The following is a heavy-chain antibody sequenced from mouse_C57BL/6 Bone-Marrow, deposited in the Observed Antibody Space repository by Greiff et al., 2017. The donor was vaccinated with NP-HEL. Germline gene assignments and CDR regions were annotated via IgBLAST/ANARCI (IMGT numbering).Heavy chain of an antibody. CDR3: ARASFYYCGSSYVGFDY. V-gene: IGHV1-19*01. CDR2: INPYNGGT. D-gene: IGHD1-1*01. Sequence: VQLQQSGPVLVKPGASVKMSCKASGYTFTDYYMNWVKQSHGKSLEWIGVINPYNGGTSYNQKFKGKATLTVDKSSSTAYMELSSLTSEDSAVYYCARASFYYCGSSYVGFDYWGQGTTLTVSS. CDR1: GYTFTDYY. J-gene: IGHJ2*01.